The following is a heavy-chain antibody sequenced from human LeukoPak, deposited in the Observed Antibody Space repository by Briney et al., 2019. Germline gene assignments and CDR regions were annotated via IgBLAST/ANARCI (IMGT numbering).Heavy chain of an antibody. V-gene: IGHV4-59*08. D-gene: IGHD6-19*01. CDR1: GGSISSYY. J-gene: IGHJ4*02. CDR2: IYYSGST. Sequence: PSETLSLTCTVSGGSISSYYWSWIRQPPGKGLEWIGYIYYSGSTNYNPSLKSRVTISVDTSKNQFSLKLSSVTAADTAVYCCARPISSGRAFDFGYWGQGTLVTVSS. CDR3: ARPISSGRAFDFGY.